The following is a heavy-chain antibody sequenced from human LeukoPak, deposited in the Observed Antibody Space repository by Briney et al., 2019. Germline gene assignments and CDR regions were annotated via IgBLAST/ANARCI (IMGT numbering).Heavy chain of an antibody. J-gene: IGHJ4*02. CDR1: GFTFSSYS. CDR2: ISSSSSYI. CDR3: ARDGPAVTTDQFDY. Sequence: PGGSLRLSCAASGFTFSSYSMNWVRQAPGKGLEWVSSISSSSSYIYYADSVKRRFTISRDNAKNSLYLQMNSLRAEDTAVYYCARDGPAVTTDQFDYWGQGTLVTVSS. D-gene: IGHD4-17*01. V-gene: IGHV3-21*01.